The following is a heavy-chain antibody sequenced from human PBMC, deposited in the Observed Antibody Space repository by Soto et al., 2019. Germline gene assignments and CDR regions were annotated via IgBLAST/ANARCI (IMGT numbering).Heavy chain of an antibody. CDR1: GGTFSSYA. CDR3: ASGMITFGEHMAGWLDP. CDR2: IIPIFGTA. J-gene: IGHJ5*02. V-gene: IGHV1-69*01. Sequence: QVQLVQSGAEVKKPGSSVKVSCKASGGTFSSYAISWVRQAPGQGLEWMGGIIPIFGTANYAQKFQGRVTMTQDESTSTAYMELSSMRSEDKAVYYCASGMITFGEHMAGWLDPWGQGTLVTVSS. D-gene: IGHD3-16*01.